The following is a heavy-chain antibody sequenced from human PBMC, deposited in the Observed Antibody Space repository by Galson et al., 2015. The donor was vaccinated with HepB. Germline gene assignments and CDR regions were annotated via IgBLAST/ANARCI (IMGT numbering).Heavy chain of an antibody. D-gene: IGHD2-2*01. CDR2: IRSETDGGAT. Sequence: SLRLSCAASGLTFRNAWMSWVRQAPGKGLEWVGRIRSETDGGATDYAAFVKGRFTISRDDSQNMLFLQMNSLKSDDTAVYYCTTDFGGPYQGGGYWGQGTLVPVSS. CDR3: TTDFGGPYQGGGY. J-gene: IGHJ4*02. V-gene: IGHV3-15*01. CDR1: GLTFRNAW.